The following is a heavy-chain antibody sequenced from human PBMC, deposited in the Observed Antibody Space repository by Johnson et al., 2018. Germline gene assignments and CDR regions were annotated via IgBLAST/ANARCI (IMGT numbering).Heavy chain of an antibody. CDR3: ARDQWEYDAFGI. CDR1: GFTFSSYW. Sequence: EVQLVESGGGVVQPGRSLRLSCAASGFTFSSYWMHWVRQAPGKGLVWVSRINSDGSSTSYADSVKGRFTISRDNAKNTLYVQMNSLRAEDTAVYYCARDQWEYDAFGIGGQGTMVTVSS. D-gene: IGHD1-26*01. J-gene: IGHJ3*02. CDR2: INSDGSST. V-gene: IGHV3-74*01.